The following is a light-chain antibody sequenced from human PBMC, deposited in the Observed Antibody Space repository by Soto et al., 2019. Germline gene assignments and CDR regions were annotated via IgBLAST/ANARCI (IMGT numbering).Light chain of an antibody. Sequence: QTVVTQSPSASAPRGASVKLTCTLSSGHSNYAIAWHQQQSEKGPRYLMKLNSDGSHSKGDGIPDRFSGSSSGAERYLTISSLQSEDEADYYCQTWGSGIVVFGGGTQLTVL. CDR2: LNSDGSH. J-gene: IGLJ2*01. CDR1: SGHSNYA. CDR3: QTWGSGIVV. V-gene: IGLV4-69*01.